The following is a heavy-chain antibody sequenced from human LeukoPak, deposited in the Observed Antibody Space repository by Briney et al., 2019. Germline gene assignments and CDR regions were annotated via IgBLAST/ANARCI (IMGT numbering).Heavy chain of an antibody. J-gene: IGHJ6*02. CDR3: ARGGKTAVVVPAAQRYYGMDV. V-gene: IGHV1-8*01. D-gene: IGHD2-2*01. Sequence: ASVKVSCKASGYTFTSYDINWVRQATGQGREWMGWMNPNSGNTGYAQKFQGRVTMTRNTSISTAYMELSSLRSEDTAVYYCARGGKTAVVVPAAQRYYGMDVWGQGTTVTVSS. CDR2: MNPNSGNT. CDR1: GYTFTSYD.